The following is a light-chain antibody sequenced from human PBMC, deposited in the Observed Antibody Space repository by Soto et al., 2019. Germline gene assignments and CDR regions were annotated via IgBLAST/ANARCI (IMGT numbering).Light chain of an antibody. V-gene: IGKV1-39*01. CDR2: AAS. Sequence: DIKMSQSPSSLSASVGDRVTITCRASQSISSYLNWYQQKPGKAPKLLIYAASSLQSGVPSRFSGSGSGTDFTLTISSQQREDFATYYCQQSDRFGQGTKLDI. CDR3: QQSDR. J-gene: IGKJ1*01. CDR1: QSISSY.